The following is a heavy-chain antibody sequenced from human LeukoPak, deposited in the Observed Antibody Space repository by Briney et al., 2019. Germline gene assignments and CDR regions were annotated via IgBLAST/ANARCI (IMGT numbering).Heavy chain of an antibody. CDR1: GGSFSGYY. J-gene: IGHJ4*02. D-gene: IGHD2-8*01. CDR3: ARGGNVYAPHKEFDY. V-gene: IGHV4-34*01. Sequence: SETLSLTCAVYGGSFSGYYWSWIRQPPGKGLEWIGEINHSGSTNYNPSLKSRATISVDTSKNQFSLKLSSVTAADTAVYYCARGGNVYAPHKEFDYWGQGTLVTVSS. CDR2: INHSGST.